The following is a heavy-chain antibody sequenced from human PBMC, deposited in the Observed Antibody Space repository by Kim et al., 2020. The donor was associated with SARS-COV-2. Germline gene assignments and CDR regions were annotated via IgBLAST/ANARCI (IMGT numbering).Heavy chain of an antibody. D-gene: IGHD3-10*01. V-gene: IGHV3-49*04. CDR3: TRDQPDRLLWFGELFY. CDR1: GFTFGDYA. CDR2: IRSKAYGGTT. J-gene: IGHJ4*02. Sequence: GGSLRLSCTASGFTFGDYAMSWVRQAPGKGLEWVGFIRSKAYGGTTEYAASVKGRFTISRDDSKSIAYLQMNSLKTEDTAVYYCTRDQPDRLLWFGELFYWGQGTLVTVSS.